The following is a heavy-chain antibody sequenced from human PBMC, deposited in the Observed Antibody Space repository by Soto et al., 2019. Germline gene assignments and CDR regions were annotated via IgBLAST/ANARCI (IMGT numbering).Heavy chain of an antibody. CDR2: ITATGDRT. V-gene: IGHV3-23*01. J-gene: IGHJ4*02. D-gene: IGHD3-22*01. Sequence: GGSLRLSCADSGFRFSSYSMSWVRQTPGKGLEWVAAITATGDRTYYADSVTGRFTIPRDNSKKTHYLQMTSLRAEDTAMYYCATMSGYFEYWGQGTPVTVSS. CDR3: ATMSGYFEY. CDR1: GFRFSSYS.